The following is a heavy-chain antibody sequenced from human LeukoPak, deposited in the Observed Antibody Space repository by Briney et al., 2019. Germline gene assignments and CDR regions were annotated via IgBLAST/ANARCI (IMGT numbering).Heavy chain of an antibody. CDR2: ISGSGGST. D-gene: IGHD6-19*01. CDR1: GFTFSSYA. CDR3: ARDFTAGGWGNAFDI. Sequence: GGSLRLSCAASGFTFSSYAMSWVRQAPGKGLEWVSAISGSGGSTYYADSVKGRFTISRDNSKNTLYLQMNSLRAEDTAVYYCARDFTAGGWGNAFDIWGQGTMVTVSS. J-gene: IGHJ3*02. V-gene: IGHV3-23*01.